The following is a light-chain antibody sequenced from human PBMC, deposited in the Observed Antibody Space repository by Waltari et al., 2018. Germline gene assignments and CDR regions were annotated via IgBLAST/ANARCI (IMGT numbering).Light chain of an antibody. CDR2: DNS. V-gene: IGLV1-40*01. Sequence: QSVLPQPPSVSGAPGQRVTISCTGSSSNIGAGYDVHWYQQLPGTAPKLLIYDNSNGPSGVPARVSGSKSGTSASLAITGRQAEDEADYHCQSYDSSLRGPVVFGGGTKLTVL. CDR3: QSYDSSLRGPVV. CDR1: SSNIGAGYD. J-gene: IGLJ2*01.